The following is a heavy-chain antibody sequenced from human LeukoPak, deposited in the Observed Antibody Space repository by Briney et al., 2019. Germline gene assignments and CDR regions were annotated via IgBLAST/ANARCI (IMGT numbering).Heavy chain of an antibody. CDR1: GFTFSSYG. D-gene: IGHD2-15*01. CDR2: INGSGGST. J-gene: IGHJ5*02. V-gene: IGHV3-23*01. Sequence: PGGTLRLSCAASGFTFSSYGMSWVRQAPGKGLEWVSDINGSGGSTYYADSVKGRFTISRDNSKNTLYLHMNSLRAEDTALYYCAKLRGIPTWGQGTLVIVSS. CDR3: AKLRGIPT.